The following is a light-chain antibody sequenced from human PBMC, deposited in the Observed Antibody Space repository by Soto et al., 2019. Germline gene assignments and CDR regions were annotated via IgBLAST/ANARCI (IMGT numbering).Light chain of an antibody. CDR1: QSISSW. Sequence: DIQMTQSPSTLSASVGDRVTITCRASQSISSWLDWYQQKPGKAPKFLIYDASSLESGVPSRFSGSGSGTEDTLTISSLQPDDFSTYYCQQYNSYSPWTFGQGTKVEIK. J-gene: IGKJ1*01. V-gene: IGKV1-5*01. CDR3: QQYNSYSPWT. CDR2: DAS.